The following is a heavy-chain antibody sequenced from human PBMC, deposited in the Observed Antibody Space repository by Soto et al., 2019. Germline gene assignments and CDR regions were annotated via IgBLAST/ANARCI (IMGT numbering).Heavy chain of an antibody. CDR2: VYSSGTT. CDR1: GGSINSYW. J-gene: IGHJ4*02. V-gene: IGHV4-4*07. Sequence: SETLSLTCTVSGGSINSYWWSWIRQPAGKGLEWIGRVYSSGTTDYNPSLKSRATMSVDTSKNQFSLNLNSVTAADTAVYFCASEVSGYRYGTGEVYWGQGT. CDR3: ASEVSGYRYGTGEVY. D-gene: IGHD5-18*01.